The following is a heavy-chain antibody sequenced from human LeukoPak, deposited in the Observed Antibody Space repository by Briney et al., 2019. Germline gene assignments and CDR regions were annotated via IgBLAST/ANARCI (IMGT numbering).Heavy chain of an antibody. Sequence: QPGGSLRLSCAASGFTFSTYGMHWVRQAPGKGLEWVAFIRYDGNIKYYADSVKGRFTISRDNSQNTLYLQMNSLRAEDTAVYYCANEDTVTTRIFDYWGQGTLVTVSS. V-gene: IGHV3-30*02. CDR3: ANEDTVTTRIFDY. CDR2: IRYDGNIK. D-gene: IGHD4-17*01. CDR1: GFTFSTYG. J-gene: IGHJ4*02.